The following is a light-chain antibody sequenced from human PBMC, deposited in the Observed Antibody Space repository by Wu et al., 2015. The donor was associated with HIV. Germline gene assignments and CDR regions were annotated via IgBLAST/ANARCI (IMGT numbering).Light chain of an antibody. J-gene: IGKJ1*01. CDR3: QQYNSYWT. V-gene: IGKV1-5*03. CDR1: QTVNSW. CDR2: KAS. Sequence: DIQMTQSPSTLSASVGDRVTITCRASQTVNSWLAWYQQTPGKAPNLLIYKASSLQSGVPSRFSGSGSGTEFTLTINSLQPDDFATYYCQQYNSYWTFGQGTKVEIK.